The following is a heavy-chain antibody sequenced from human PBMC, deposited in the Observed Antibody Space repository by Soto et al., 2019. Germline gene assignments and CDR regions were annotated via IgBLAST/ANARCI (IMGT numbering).Heavy chain of an antibody. CDR1: GYTFTGYY. Sequence: ASVKVSCKASGYTFTGYYMHWVRQAPGQGLEWMGWINPNSGGTNYAQKFQGWVTMTRDTSISTAYMELSRLRFDDTAVYYCARAYYYGMDVWGQGTTVTVSS. CDR2: INPNSGGT. CDR3: ARAYYYGMDV. J-gene: IGHJ6*02. V-gene: IGHV1-2*04.